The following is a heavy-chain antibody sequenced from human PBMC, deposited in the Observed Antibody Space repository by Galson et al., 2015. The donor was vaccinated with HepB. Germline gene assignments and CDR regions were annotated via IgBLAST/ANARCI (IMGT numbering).Heavy chain of an antibody. J-gene: IGHJ4*02. CDR1: GDSVSSNSAA. Sequence: SGDSVSSNSAAWAWIRQSPSRGLEWLGRTYYRSEWYNDYAVSVKSRITISPDTSKNQISLQLNSVTPDDTAVYYCARGDSGWYLYWGQGTLVTVSS. D-gene: IGHD6-13*01. CDR3: ARGDSGWYLY. CDR2: TYYRSEWYN. V-gene: IGHV6-1*01.